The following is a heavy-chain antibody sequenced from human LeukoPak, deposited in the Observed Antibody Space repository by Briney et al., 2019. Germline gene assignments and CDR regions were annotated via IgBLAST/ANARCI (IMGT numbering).Heavy chain of an antibody. Sequence: GGSLRLSCAASGFTFNDYTMHWVRQAPGKGLEWVSLISWDGGSTYYADSVKGRFTISRDNSKNSLYLQMNSLRTEDTALYYCAKDESGSPRVGKIDYWGQGTLVTVSS. CDR2: ISWDGGST. CDR3: AKDESGSPRVGKIDY. CDR1: GFTFNDYT. V-gene: IGHV3-43*01. D-gene: IGHD1-26*01. J-gene: IGHJ4*02.